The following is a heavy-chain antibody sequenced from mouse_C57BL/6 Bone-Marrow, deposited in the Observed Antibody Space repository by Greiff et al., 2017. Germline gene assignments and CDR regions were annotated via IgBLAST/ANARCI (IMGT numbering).Heavy chain of an antibody. CDR2: IYPSDSET. D-gene: IGHD1-1*01. J-gene: IGHJ3*01. CDR1: GYTFTSYW. V-gene: IGHV1-61*01. Sequence: QVQLQQPGAELVRPGSSVKLSCKASGYTFTSYWMDWVKQRPGQGLEWIGNIYPSDSETHYNQKFKDKATLTVEKSSSTAYMQLSSLTSEDSAVYYCARLGYYGSSGAYWGQGTLVTVSA. CDR3: ARLGYYGSSGAY.